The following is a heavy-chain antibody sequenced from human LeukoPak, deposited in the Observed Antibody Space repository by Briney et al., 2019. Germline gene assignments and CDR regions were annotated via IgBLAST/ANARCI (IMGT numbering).Heavy chain of an antibody. CDR2: INPNSGGT. V-gene: IGHV1-2*02. D-gene: IGHD6-6*01. Sequence: ASVKVSCKVSGYTFTGYYMHWVRQAPGQGLEWMGWINPNSGGTNYAQKFQGRVTMTRDTSISTAYMELSRLRSDDTAVYYCAKYVIAARLGWFDPWGQGTLVTVSS. CDR3: AKYVIAARLGWFDP. J-gene: IGHJ5*02. CDR1: GYTFTGYY.